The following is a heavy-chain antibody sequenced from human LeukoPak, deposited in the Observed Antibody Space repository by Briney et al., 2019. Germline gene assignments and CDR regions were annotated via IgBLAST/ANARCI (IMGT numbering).Heavy chain of an antibody. CDR2: ISYDGSNK. CDR3: AREYRAIDY. CDR1: GFTLRNYS. J-gene: IGHJ4*02. V-gene: IGHV3-30-3*01. D-gene: IGHD1-26*01. Sequence: GGAPRLPSAAPGFTLRNYSMHWGRPAPGKGLEWVAVISYDGSNKYYADSVKGRFTISRDNSKNTLYLQMNSLRAEDTAVYYCAREYRAIDYWGQGTLVTVSS.